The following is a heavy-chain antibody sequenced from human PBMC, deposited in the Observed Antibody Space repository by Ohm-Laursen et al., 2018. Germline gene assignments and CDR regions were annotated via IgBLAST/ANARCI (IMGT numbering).Heavy chain of an antibody. CDR3: ARESRLGGMDV. CDR1: GGSISSGGYY. J-gene: IGHJ6*02. Sequence: SQTLSLTCTVSGGSISSGGYYWSWIRQHPGKGLEWIGYIYYSGSTYYNPSLKSLVTISVDTSKNQFSLKLSSVTAADTAVYYCARESRLGGMDVWGQGTTVTVSS. CDR2: IYYSGST. D-gene: IGHD3-22*01. V-gene: IGHV4-31*01.